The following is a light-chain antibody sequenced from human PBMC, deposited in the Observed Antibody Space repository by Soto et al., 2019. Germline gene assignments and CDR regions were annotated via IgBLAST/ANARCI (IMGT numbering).Light chain of an antibody. Sequence: DIQMTQSPPTLSASVGDRVTITCRASQSLNDWLAWYQQKPGKAPKLLIYRARSLDSGVPARFSGSGSGTEFTLTISSLQSDDFATYYCQQYIDYYSWTFGQGTKVEI. J-gene: IGKJ1*01. CDR1: QSLNDW. CDR2: RAR. V-gene: IGKV1-5*03. CDR3: QQYIDYYSWT.